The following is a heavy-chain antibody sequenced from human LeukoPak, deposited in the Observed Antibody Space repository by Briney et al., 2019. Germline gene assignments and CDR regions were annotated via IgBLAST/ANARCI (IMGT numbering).Heavy chain of an antibody. D-gene: IGHD3-16*01. V-gene: IGHV3-23*01. J-gene: IGHJ4*02. Sequence: GGSLRLSCAASGFTFSTYAMSWVRQAPGKGLEWVSGISGSGDSTNYADSVKGRFTISRDNSKNTQYLQMNSLRAEDTAVYYCARGSYNPFDYWGQGTLVTVFS. CDR2: ISGSGDST. CDR1: GFTFSTYA. CDR3: ARGSYNPFDY.